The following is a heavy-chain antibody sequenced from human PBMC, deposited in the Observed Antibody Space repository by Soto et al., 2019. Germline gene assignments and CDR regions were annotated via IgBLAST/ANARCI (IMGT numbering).Heavy chain of an antibody. V-gene: IGHV1-69*01. CDR3: ASWNHPGYCSGGSCYATYYYGMDV. Sequence: QVQLVQSGAEVKKHGSSVKVSCKASGGTFSSYAISWVRQAPGQGLEWMGGIIPIFGTANYAQKFQGRVTITADESTSTAYMELSSLRSEDTAVYYCASWNHPGYCSGGSCYATYYYGMDVWGQGTTVTVSS. D-gene: IGHD2-15*01. CDR1: GGTFSSYA. CDR2: IIPIFGTA. J-gene: IGHJ6*02.